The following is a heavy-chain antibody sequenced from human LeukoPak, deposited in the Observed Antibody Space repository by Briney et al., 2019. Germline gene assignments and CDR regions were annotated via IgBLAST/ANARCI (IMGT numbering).Heavy chain of an antibody. CDR2: IKQDGSEK. J-gene: IGHJ6*02. CDR3: ARDKTTPIYVASYYYGMDV. V-gene: IGHV3-7*01. D-gene: IGHD3-16*01. Sequence: PGGSLRLSCAASGFTFSSYWMSWVRQAPGKGLEWAANIKQDGSEKYYVDSVKGRFTISRDNAKNSLYLQMNSLRAEDTAVYYCARDKTTPIYVASYYYGMDVWGQGTTVTVSS. CDR1: GFTFSSYW.